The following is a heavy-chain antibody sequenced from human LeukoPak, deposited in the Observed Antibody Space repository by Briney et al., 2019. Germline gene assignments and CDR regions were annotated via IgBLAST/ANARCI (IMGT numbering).Heavy chain of an antibody. V-gene: IGHV1-2*06. Sequence: ASVKVSCKASGYTFTGYYMHWVRQAPGQGLEWMGRFNPNSGGTNYAQKFQGRVTMTRDTSISTAYMELSRLRSDDTAVYYCARDTVTTTTNFNWFDPWGQGTLVTVSS. CDR1: GYTFTGYY. CDR3: ARDTVTTTTNFNWFDP. CDR2: FNPNSGGT. J-gene: IGHJ5*02. D-gene: IGHD4-11*01.